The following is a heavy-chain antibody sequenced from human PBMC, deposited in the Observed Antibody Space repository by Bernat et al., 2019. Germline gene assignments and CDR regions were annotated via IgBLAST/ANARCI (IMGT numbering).Heavy chain of an antibody. J-gene: IGHJ4*02. Sequence: QLQLQESGPGLVKPSETLSLTCTVSGGSISSSSYYWGWIRQPPGKGLEWIGSIYYSGSTYYNPSLKSRVTISVDTSKNQFSLKLSSVTAADTAVYYCARRGTMVQGNVFDYWGQGTLVTVSS. D-gene: IGHD3-10*01. V-gene: IGHV4-39*01. CDR1: GGSISSSSYY. CDR2: IYYSGST. CDR3: ARRGTMVQGNVFDY.